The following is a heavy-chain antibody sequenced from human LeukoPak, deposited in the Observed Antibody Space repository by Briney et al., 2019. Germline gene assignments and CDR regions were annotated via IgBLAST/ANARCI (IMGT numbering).Heavy chain of an antibody. CDR2: ISGSGGTT. Sequence: GGSLRVSCAASGFTSSSYAMSWVRQAPGKGLEWVSAISGSGGTTYYADSVKGRFTISRDNSKNTLYLQMNSLRAEDTAVYYCARVGCSSASCYADYYYYMDVWGKGTTVTISS. CDR1: GFTSSSYA. D-gene: IGHD2-2*01. V-gene: IGHV3-23*01. CDR3: ARVGCSSASCYADYYYYMDV. J-gene: IGHJ6*03.